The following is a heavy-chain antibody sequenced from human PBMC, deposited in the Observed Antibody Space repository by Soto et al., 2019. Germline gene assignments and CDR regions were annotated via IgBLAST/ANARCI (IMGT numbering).Heavy chain of an antibody. CDR2: IYWDDDK. J-gene: IGHJ4*02. V-gene: IGHV2-5*02. CDR3: AHRRVENFDWLLSAPTAFFDY. Sequence: SGPTLVNPTQTLTLTCTFSGFSLSTSGVGVGWIRQPPGKALEWLALIYWDDDKRYSPSLKSRLTITKDTSKNQVVLTMTNMDPVDTATYYCAHRRVENFDWLLSAPTAFFDYWGQGTLVTVSS. D-gene: IGHD3-9*01. CDR1: GFSLSTSGVG.